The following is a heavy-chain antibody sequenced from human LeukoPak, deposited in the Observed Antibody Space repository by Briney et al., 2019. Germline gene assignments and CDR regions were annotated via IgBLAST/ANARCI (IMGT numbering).Heavy chain of an antibody. Sequence: GASVKVSCKASGGTFRSYGLNWVRQAPGQGLEWMEGIIPILGTAKYAQKLQGRVTITADESTSTAYMELSSLRYEDTAVYYCARGLYCSSSTSCYDYGMDVWGQGTTVTVSS. V-gene: IGHV1-69*13. CDR2: IIPILGTA. CDR3: ARGLYCSSSTSCYDYGMDV. J-gene: IGHJ6*02. CDR1: GGTFRSYG. D-gene: IGHD2-2*01.